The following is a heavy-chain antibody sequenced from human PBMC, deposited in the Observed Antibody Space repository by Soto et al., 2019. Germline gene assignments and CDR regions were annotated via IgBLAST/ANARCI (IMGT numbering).Heavy chain of an antibody. Sequence: SQTLSLTCVISGDSVSSNSAAWNWIRQSPSRGLEWLGRTYYRSKWYNDYAVSVKSRITINPDTSKNQFSLQLNSVTPEDTAVYYCARDGTIVVVPAAIAYYYYGMDVWGQGTTVTVSS. CDR1: GDSVSSNSAA. CDR3: ARDGTIVVVPAAIAYYYYGMDV. J-gene: IGHJ6*02. D-gene: IGHD2-2*01. CDR2: TYYRSKWYN. V-gene: IGHV6-1*01.